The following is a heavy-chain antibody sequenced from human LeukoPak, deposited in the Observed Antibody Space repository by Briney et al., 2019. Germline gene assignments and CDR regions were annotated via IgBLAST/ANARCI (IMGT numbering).Heavy chain of an antibody. J-gene: IGHJ4*02. Sequence: ASVKVSCKASGYTFTGCYMHWVRQAPGQGLEWMGWINPNSGGTNYAQKFQGRVTMTRDTSISTAYMELSRLRSDDTSVYYCARMGPDSSSSDYWGQGTLVTVSS. CDR2: INPNSGGT. CDR1: GYTFTGCY. V-gene: IGHV1-2*02. D-gene: IGHD6-6*01. CDR3: ARMGPDSSSSDY.